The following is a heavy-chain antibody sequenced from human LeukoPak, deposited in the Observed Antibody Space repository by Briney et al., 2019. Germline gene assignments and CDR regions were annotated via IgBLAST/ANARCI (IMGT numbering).Heavy chain of an antibody. D-gene: IGHD2/OR15-2a*01. CDR1: GYTFTSYG. V-gene: IGHV1-2*02. CDR2: INPNSGGT. J-gene: IGHJ6*02. Sequence: ASVKVSCKASGYTFTSYGISWVRQAPGQGPEWMGWINPNSGGTNYAQKFQGRVTMTRDTSISTAYMELSRLRSDDTAVYYCARDLLSLYYYYGMDVWGQGTTVTVSS. CDR3: ARDLLSLYYYYGMDV.